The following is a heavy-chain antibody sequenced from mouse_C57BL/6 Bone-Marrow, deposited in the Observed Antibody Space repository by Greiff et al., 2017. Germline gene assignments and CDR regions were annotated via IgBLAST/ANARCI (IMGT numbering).Heavy chain of an antibody. Sequence: QVQLQQSGAELVRPGSSVKLSCKASGYTFTSYWMDWVKQRPGQGLEWIGNIYPSDSETHYNQKFKDKATLTVDKSSSTAYMQLSSLTSEDSAVYYCARIYDGYDYWGQGTTLTVSS. CDR3: ARIYDGYDY. V-gene: IGHV1-61*01. CDR2: IYPSDSET. D-gene: IGHD2-3*01. J-gene: IGHJ2*01. CDR1: GYTFTSYW.